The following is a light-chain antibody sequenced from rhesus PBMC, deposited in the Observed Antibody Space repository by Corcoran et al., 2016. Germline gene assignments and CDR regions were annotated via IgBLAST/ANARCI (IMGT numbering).Light chain of an antibody. CDR1: QGISRY. CDR3: QQGNSNPRT. Sequence: DIQMSQSPSSLSASVGDRVTITCRASQGISRYLNWYQQKPGKAPKLLIYYANSLASGVPSRVSGSGSWTDFTPTISSRQPEDFATYYCQQGNSNPRTFGQGTKVEIK. V-gene: IGKV1-32*02. J-gene: IGKJ1*01. CDR2: YAN.